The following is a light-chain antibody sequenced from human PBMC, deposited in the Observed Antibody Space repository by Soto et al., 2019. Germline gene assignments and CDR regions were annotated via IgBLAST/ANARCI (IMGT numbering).Light chain of an antibody. V-gene: IGLV2-14*03. CDR2: EVT. J-gene: IGLJ3*02. CDR3: CSHSSSITWM. Sequence: QSALTQTASVSGSPVQSITISCTGTSSDVGGYNFVSWYQQHPGKAPKLIIHEVTNRPSGVSGRFSGSKSGNTAFLTISGLQAEDEAVYYCCSHSSSITWMFGGGTKVTVL. CDR1: SSDVGGYNF.